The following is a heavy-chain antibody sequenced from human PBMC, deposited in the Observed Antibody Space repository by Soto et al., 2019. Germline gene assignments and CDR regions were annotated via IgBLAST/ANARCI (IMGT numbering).Heavy chain of an antibody. V-gene: IGHV4-59*08. CDR2: IYYSGST. D-gene: IGHD6-13*01. Sequence: SETLSLTCTVSGGSISSYYWSWIRQPPGKGLEWIGYIYYSGSTNYNPSLKSRVTISVDTSKNQFSLKLSSVTAADTAVYYCARSPNKYSSSWYAYYMDVWGKGTTVTVSS. CDR1: GGSISSYY. J-gene: IGHJ6*03. CDR3: ARSPNKYSSSWYAYYMDV.